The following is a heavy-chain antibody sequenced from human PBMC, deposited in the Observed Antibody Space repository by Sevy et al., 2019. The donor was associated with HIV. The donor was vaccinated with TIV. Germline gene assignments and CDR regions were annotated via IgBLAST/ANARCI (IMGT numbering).Heavy chain of an antibody. V-gene: IGHV3-21*01. CDR1: GFTFSSYS. D-gene: IGHD3-22*01. J-gene: IGHJ4*02. CDR3: ARDPAYYYDSSGYYYDY. Sequence: LGGSLRLSCAASGFTFSSYSMNWVRQAPGKGLEWVSSISSSSSYIYYADSVKGRFTISRDNAKNSLYLQMNSLRAEDTAVYYCARDPAYYYDSSGYYYDYWGQGTLVTVSS. CDR2: ISSSSSYI.